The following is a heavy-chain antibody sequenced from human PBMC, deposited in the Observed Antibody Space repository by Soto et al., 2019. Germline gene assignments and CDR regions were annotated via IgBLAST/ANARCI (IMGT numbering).Heavy chain of an antibody. CDR3: ARVLEAAPFPRWFDP. CDR2: IIPMFDTG. V-gene: IGHV1-69*13. CDR1: GGTFSSYG. Sequence: SSVKVSCKASGGTFSSYGISWVRQAPGQGLEWMGGIIPMFDTGNYAQKFQGRATITADESTTTVYLELSSLTSEDTAVYHCARVLEAAPFPRWFDPWGQGTLVTVSS. J-gene: IGHJ5*02. D-gene: IGHD6-13*01.